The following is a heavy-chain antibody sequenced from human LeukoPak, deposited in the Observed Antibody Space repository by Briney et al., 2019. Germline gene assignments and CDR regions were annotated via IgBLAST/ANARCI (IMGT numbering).Heavy chain of an antibody. CDR1: GGSISSYY. D-gene: IGHD5-24*01. Sequence: SETLSLTCTVSGGSISSYYWGWIRQPPGKGLEWIGSIYHSGSTYYNPSLKSRVTISVDTSKNQFSLKLSSVTAADTAVYYCARVGWLQLFGFETYFDYWGQGTLVTVSS. J-gene: IGHJ4*02. CDR2: IYHSGST. V-gene: IGHV4-38-2*02. CDR3: ARVGWLQLFGFETYFDY.